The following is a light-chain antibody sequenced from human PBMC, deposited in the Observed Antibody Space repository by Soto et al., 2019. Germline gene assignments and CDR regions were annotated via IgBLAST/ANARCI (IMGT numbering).Light chain of an antibody. CDR2: GAS. Sequence: EIVLTQSPGSLSLFPGERATLSCRASQSLSTRYLAWYHQKPGQAPRLLIYGASSRATGIPDRFSGSGSGPDFTLIISRVEPEDFAVYYCQQYGSSPTFGQGTRLEIK. CDR3: QQYGSSPT. J-gene: IGKJ5*01. V-gene: IGKV3-20*01. CDR1: QSLSTRY.